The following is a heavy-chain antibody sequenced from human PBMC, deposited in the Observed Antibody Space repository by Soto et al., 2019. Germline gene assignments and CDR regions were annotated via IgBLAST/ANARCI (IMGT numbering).Heavy chain of an antibody. Sequence: QVQLQESGPGLLKPSQTLSLTCTVSGGSISSGDYYWSWIRQPPGKGLEWMGYVYYSGSTYYNPSLQSRITMSIDTSKHQFSLKLTSVTAADTAVYYCARGRFFDYWGQGILVTVSS. CDR2: VYYSGST. J-gene: IGHJ4*02. CDR1: GGSISSGDYY. V-gene: IGHV4-30-4*01. CDR3: ARGRFFDY.